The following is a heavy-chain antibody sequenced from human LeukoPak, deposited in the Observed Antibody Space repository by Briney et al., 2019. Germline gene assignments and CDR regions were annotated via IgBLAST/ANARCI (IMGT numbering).Heavy chain of an antibody. CDR1: GFTFSTYA. J-gene: IGHJ4*02. V-gene: IGHV3-23*01. CDR3: AKVVGVDYYGSGNRVDFDY. CDR2: ISGSGSSI. Sequence: GGSLRLSCAASGFTFSTYAMSWVRQAPGKGLEWVSAISGSGSSIYYADSVKGRFTISRDNSKNTLYLQMNSLRAEDTAVYYCAKVVGVDYYGSGNRVDFDYWGQGTLVTVSP. D-gene: IGHD3-10*01.